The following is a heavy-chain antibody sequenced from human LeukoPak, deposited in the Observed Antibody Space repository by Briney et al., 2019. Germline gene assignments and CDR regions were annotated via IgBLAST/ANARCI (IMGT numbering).Heavy chain of an antibody. Sequence: GGSLRLSCAASGFTFSSYAMSWVRQAPGKGPKWVSGISGSGGSTYYADSVKGRFTISRDNSKYTLYLQMNSLRAEDTAVYYCARATWYCSSTSCYGDYYYGMDVWGQGTAVTVSS. D-gene: IGHD2-2*01. CDR2: ISGSGGST. CDR1: GFTFSSYA. J-gene: IGHJ6*02. CDR3: ARATWYCSSTSCYGDYYYGMDV. V-gene: IGHV3-23*01.